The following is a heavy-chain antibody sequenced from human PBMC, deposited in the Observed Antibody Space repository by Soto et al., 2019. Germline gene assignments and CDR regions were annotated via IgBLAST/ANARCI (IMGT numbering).Heavy chain of an antibody. V-gene: IGHV1-46*01. CDR2: INPSDRST. CDR1: GYAFTSYF. Sequence: ASVKVSCKASGYAFTSYFMHWVRQAPGQGLEWMGIINPSDRSTSYAPKFQGRATMTRDTSTSTVYMEMSSLRSEDTAVYYCAKNGQPPYYYYGMDVWGQGTTVTVS. D-gene: IGHD2-8*01. CDR3: AKNGQPPYYYYGMDV. J-gene: IGHJ6*02.